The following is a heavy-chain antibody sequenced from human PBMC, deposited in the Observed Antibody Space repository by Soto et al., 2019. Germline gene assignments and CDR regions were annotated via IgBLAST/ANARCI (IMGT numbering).Heavy chain of an antibody. CDR3: ASMGYHYGSGSYPLDY. CDR1: GGSISSYY. V-gene: IGHV4-59*08. CDR2: MYNSGST. Sequence: QVQLQESGPGLVKPSETLSLTCTVSGGSISSYYWTWIRQPPGKGLEWIGFMYNSGSTHYNPSLKRRVTTSPAPSKYQFSLNLRSVTAADTAVYYCASMGYHYGSGSYPLDYWGQGTLVTVSS. J-gene: IGHJ4*02. D-gene: IGHD3-10*01.